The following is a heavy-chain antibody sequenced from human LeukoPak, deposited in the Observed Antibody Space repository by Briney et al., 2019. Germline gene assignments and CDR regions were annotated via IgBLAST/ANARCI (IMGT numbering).Heavy chain of an antibody. Sequence: ASVKVSCKASGYTFTDYFLHWMRQAPGPGLEWMGRINPKRGDINYAQKFQGLVSLTWNTSISTAYMDLSSMSSDDTAIYYCARVWQGFFDLWGRGTLVTVSS. CDR1: GYTFTDYF. J-gene: IGHJ2*01. V-gene: IGHV1-2*04. CDR3: ARVWQGFFDL. CDR2: INPKRGDI. D-gene: IGHD3-16*01.